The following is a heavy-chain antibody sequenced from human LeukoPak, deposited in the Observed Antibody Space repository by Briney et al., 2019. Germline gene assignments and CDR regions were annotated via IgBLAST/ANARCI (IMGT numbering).Heavy chain of an antibody. V-gene: IGHV3-64*04. CDR1: GFTFSSYA. J-gene: IGHJ3*02. CDR3: AKGTHYYDSSGYWGAFDI. Sequence: PGGSLRLSCSASGFTFSSYAMHWVRQAPGKGLEYVSAISSNGGSTYYADSVKGRFTISRDNSKNTLYLQMNSLRAEDTAVYYCAKGTHYYDSSGYWGAFDIWGQGTMVTVSS. D-gene: IGHD3-22*01. CDR2: ISSNGGST.